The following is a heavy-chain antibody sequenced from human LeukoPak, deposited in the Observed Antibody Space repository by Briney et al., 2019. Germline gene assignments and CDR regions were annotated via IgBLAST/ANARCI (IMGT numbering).Heavy chain of an antibody. CDR2: ISSSSSTI. Sequence: GSLRLSCAASGFTFSSYSMNWVRQAPGKGLEWVSYISSSSSTIYYADSVKGRFTISRDNAKNSLYLQMNSLRAEDTAVYYCARGNYCSGGSCYLDYWGRGTLVTVSS. V-gene: IGHV3-48*04. CDR1: GFTFSSYS. J-gene: IGHJ4*02. CDR3: ARGNYCSGGSCYLDY. D-gene: IGHD2-15*01.